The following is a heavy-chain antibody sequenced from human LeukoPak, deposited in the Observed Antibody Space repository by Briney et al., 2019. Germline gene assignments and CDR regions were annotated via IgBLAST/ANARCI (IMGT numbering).Heavy chain of an antibody. CDR3: AKDLWFGELPHY. CDR1: GFTFTNYW. V-gene: IGHV3-23*01. Sequence: GGSLRLSCAASGFTFTNYWMTWVRQAPGKGLQWVSAISGSGVITYYADSVKGRSTISRDNSKNTLYLQMNSLRAEDTAVYYCAKDLWFGELPHYWGQGTLVTVSS. J-gene: IGHJ4*02. CDR2: ISGSGVIT. D-gene: IGHD3-10*01.